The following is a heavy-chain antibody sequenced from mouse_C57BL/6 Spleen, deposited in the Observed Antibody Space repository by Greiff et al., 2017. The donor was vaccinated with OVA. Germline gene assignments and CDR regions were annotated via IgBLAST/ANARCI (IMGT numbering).Heavy chain of an antibody. CDR2: INPGSGGT. V-gene: IGHV1-54*01. CDR1: GYAFTNYL. D-gene: IGHD4-1*01. Sequence: QVHVKQSGAELVRPGTSVKVSCKASGYAFTNYLIEWVKQRPGQGLEWIGVINPGSGGTNYNEKFKGKATLTADKSSSTAYMQLSSLTSEDSAVYFCARSWDEDYAMDYWGQGTSVTVSS. J-gene: IGHJ4*01. CDR3: ARSWDEDYAMDY.